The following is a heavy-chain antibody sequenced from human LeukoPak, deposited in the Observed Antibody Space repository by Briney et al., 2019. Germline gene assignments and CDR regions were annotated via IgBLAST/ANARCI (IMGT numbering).Heavy chain of an antibody. V-gene: IGHV4-59*01. D-gene: IGHD6-19*01. CDR3: ATRWGIAVADPFDWYFDL. J-gene: IGHJ2*01. CDR1: GGSISSYY. CDR2: IYYSGST. Sequence: SETLSLTCTVSGGSISSYYWSWIRQPPGKGLEWIGYIYYSGSTNYNPSLKSRVTISVDTSKNQFSLKLSSETAADTAVYYCATRWGIAVADPFDWYFDLWGRGTLVTVSS.